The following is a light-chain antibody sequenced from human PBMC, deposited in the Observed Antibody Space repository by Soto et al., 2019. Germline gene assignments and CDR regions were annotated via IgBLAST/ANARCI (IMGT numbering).Light chain of an antibody. J-gene: IGKJ5*01. CDR2: GAS. V-gene: IGKV1-39*01. Sequence: DIQMTQSPTSLSASVGDRVTITCRASQSIRDYVNWYQQKAGKVPELLIYGASNLQSGVPSRFSGSGSGTDFTLTISSLQPEDFATYYCQQSYSTLITFGQGTRLEIK. CDR1: QSIRDY. CDR3: QQSYSTLIT.